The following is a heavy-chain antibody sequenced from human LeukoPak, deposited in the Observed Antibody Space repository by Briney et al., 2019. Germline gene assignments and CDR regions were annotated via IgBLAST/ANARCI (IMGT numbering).Heavy chain of an antibody. V-gene: IGHV4-39*07. J-gene: IGHJ4*02. CDR1: GGSISSSSYY. CDR2: IYYSGST. D-gene: IGHD5-18*01. CDR3: ARAGYGYLGFDY. Sequence: PSETLSLTCTVSGGSISSSSYYWGWIRQPPGTGLEWIGSIYYSGSTYYNPSLKSRVTISVDTSKNQFSLKLSSVTAADTAVYYCARAGYGYLGFDYWGQGTLVTVSS.